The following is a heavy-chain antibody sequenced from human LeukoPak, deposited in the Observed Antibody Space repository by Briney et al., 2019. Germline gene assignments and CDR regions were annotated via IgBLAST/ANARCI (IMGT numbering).Heavy chain of an antibody. CDR3: AGRGIAVAGAFDY. CDR1: GGTFSSYA. CDR2: IIPILGIA. V-gene: IGHV1-69*04. J-gene: IGHJ4*02. Sequence: VKVSCKASGGTFSSYAISWVRQAPGQGLEWMGRIIPILGIANYAQKFQGRVTITADKSTSTAYMELSSLRSEDTAVYYCAGRGIAVAGAFDYWGQGTLVTVSS. D-gene: IGHD6-19*01.